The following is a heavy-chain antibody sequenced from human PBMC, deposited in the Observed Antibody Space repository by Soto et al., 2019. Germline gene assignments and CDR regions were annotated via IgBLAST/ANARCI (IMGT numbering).Heavy chain of an antibody. V-gene: IGHV3-23*01. CDR1: GFTFSSYA. D-gene: IGHD2-2*01. Sequence: GGSLRLSCAASGFTFSSYAMIWVRQAPGKGLEWVSAISGSGGSTYYADSVKGRFTISRDNSKNALYLQMNSLRAEDTAVYYCAKDQTSSTSPFDPWGQGTLVTVSS. CDR2: ISGSGGST. J-gene: IGHJ5*02. CDR3: AKDQTSSTSPFDP.